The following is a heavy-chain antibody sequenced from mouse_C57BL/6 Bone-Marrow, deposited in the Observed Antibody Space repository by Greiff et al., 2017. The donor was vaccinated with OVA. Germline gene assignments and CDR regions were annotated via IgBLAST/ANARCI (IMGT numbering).Heavy chain of an antibody. D-gene: IGHD1-1*01. V-gene: IGHV14-4*01. CDR1: GFNIKDDY. CDR2: IDPENGDT. CDR3: TCYPYYFDY. Sequence: EVKLVESGAELVRPGASVKLSCTASGFNIKDDYMHWVKQRPEQGLEWIGWIDPENGDTEYASKFQGKATITADTSSNTAYLQLSSLTSEDTAVYYCTCYPYYFDYWGQGTTLTVSS. J-gene: IGHJ2*01.